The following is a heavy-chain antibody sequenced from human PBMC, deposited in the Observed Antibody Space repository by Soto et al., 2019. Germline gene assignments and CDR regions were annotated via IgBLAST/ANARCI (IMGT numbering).Heavy chain of an antibody. CDR3: AKDARSGWNFDY. D-gene: IGHD6-19*01. J-gene: IGHJ4*02. CDR2: ISASGGSA. Sequence: EVQLLESGGALVQPGGSLRLSCEASGFTFSSYAMSWVRQAPGKGLEWVSAISASGGSADYADSVKGRFTISRDNSKNTLYLQMNSLRAEDTAVYYCAKDARSGWNFDYWGQGTLVTVSS. V-gene: IGHV3-23*01. CDR1: GFTFSSYA.